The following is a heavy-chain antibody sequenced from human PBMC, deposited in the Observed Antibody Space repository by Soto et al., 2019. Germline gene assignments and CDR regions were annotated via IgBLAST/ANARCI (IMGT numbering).Heavy chain of an antibody. J-gene: IGHJ5*02. CDR2: IYYSGST. D-gene: IGHD3-22*01. Sequence: SETLSLTCTVSGGSISSYYWSWIRQPPGKGLEWIGYIYYSGSTNYNPSLKSRVTISVDTSKNQFSLKLSSVTAADTAVYYCARGRYYDSSGYFRNWFDPWGQGTLVTVSS. V-gene: IGHV4-59*01. CDR1: GGSISSYY. CDR3: ARGRYYDSSGYFRNWFDP.